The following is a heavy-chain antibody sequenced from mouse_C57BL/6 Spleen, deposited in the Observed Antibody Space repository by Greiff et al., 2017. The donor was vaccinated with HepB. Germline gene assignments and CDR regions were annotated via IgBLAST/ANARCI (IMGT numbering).Heavy chain of an antibody. J-gene: IGHJ1*03. CDR1: GFNIKDDY. Sequence: VQLQQSGAELVRPWASVKLSCTASGFNIKDDYMHWVKQRPEQGLEWIGWIDPENGDTEYASKFQGKATITADTSSNTAYLQLSSLTSEDTAVYYCTTITTVVATDWYFDVWGTGTTVTVSS. D-gene: IGHD1-1*01. V-gene: IGHV14-4*01. CDR3: TTITTVVATDWYFDV. CDR2: IDPENGDT.